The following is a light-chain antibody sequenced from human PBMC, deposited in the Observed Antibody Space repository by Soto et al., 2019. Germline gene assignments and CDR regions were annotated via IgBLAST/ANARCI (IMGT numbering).Light chain of an antibody. Sequence: SYELTQPPSVSVAPGKTATITCGGDDIGSKTVHWYRQKPGQAPVLVIYYDSDRAPGIPERISGSNSGNTATLTITRVEGGDEAEYYCQVRDSSTDYWVFGGGTKVTVL. CDR3: QVRDSSTDYWV. V-gene: IGLV3-21*04. CDR1: DIGSKT. J-gene: IGLJ3*02. CDR2: YDS.